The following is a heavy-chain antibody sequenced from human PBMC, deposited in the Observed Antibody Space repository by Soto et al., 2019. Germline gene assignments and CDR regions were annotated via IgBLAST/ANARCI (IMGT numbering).Heavy chain of an antibody. J-gene: IGHJ3*02. CDR1: GSTFGDFG. Sequence: TGGSLRLSCTGSGSTFGDFGMSWFRQAPGKGLEWVANINPGGREKNYVNSVKGRFSISRDDAERSHHLQMNSLRAEDTAVYYCAKYGSGNYGAYALDIWGQGTMVTVSS. D-gene: IGHD3-10*01. CDR2: INPGGREK. CDR3: AKYGSGNYGAYALDI. V-gene: IGHV3-7*01.